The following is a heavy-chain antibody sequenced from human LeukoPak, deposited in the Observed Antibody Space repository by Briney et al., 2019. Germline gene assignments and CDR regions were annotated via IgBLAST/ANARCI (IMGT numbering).Heavy chain of an antibody. V-gene: IGHV1-2*02. D-gene: IGHD6-19*01. J-gene: IGHJ4*02. CDR3: ARLESGAGTTIDY. CDR2: INPNSGAT. CDR1: GNTFSGYY. Sequence: ASVKVSCKASGNTFSGYYMHWVRRAPGQGLEWMGWINPNSGATNYARKFQGRVTMTRDTSITTAYMELSSLRSDDTAVYYCARLESGAGTTIDYWGQGTLVTVSS.